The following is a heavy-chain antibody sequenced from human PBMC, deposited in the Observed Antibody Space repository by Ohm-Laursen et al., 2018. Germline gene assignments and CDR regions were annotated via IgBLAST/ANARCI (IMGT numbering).Heavy chain of an antibody. CDR2: IYYSGST. V-gene: IGHV4-59*01. J-gene: IGHJ4*02. D-gene: IGHD6-13*01. CDR1: GGSISSYY. CDR3: ASQIGYFDY. Sequence: SETLSLTCTVSGGSISSYYWSWIRQPPGKGLEWIGYIYYSGSTNYNPSLKSRVTISVDKSKNQFSLRLSSVTAADTAVYYCASQIGYFDYWGQGTLVTVSS.